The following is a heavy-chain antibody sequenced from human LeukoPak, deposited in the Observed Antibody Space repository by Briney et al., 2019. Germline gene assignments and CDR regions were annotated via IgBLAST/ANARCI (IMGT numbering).Heavy chain of an antibody. CDR2: IYTSGSS. Sequence: SETLSLTCTVSGGSISSANSYWNWIRQPAGKGLEWIGRIYTSGSSNYNPPLKSRVTISVDTSKNQFSLRLSSVTAADTAVYYCARASGYSGYDLGAYYYFYMDVWGKGTTVTVSS. V-gene: IGHV4-61*02. J-gene: IGHJ6*03. D-gene: IGHD5-12*01. CDR3: ARASGYSGYDLGAYYYFYMDV. CDR1: GGSISSANSY.